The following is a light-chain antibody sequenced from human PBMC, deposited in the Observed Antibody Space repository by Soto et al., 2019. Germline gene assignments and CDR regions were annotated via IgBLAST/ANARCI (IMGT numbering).Light chain of an antibody. CDR1: QSVSRY. CDR3: QQRSKWPT. CDR2: DAS. Sequence: EIALTHSPATLSLSPGERATLSCRASQSVSRYLVWYQQKRGQAPRLLIYDASNRATGIPARFSGSGSGTDFTLTISSLEPEDFAVYYCQQRSKWPTFGGGTKVDIK. V-gene: IGKV3-11*01. J-gene: IGKJ4*01.